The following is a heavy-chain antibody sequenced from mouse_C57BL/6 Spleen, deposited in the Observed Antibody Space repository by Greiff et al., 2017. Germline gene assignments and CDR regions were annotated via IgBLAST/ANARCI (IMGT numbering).Heavy chain of an antibody. Sequence: EVQLQQSGPELVKPGASVKISCKASGYSFTDYNMNWVKQSNGKSLEWIGVINPNYGTTSYNQKFKGKATLTVDQSSSTAYMQLNSLTSEDSSVYYCARSAFITTVVGGSYYAMDYWGQGTSVTVSS. CDR2: INPNYGTT. V-gene: IGHV1-39*01. D-gene: IGHD1-1*01. CDR1: GYSFTDYN. CDR3: ARSAFITTVVGGSYYAMDY. J-gene: IGHJ4*01.